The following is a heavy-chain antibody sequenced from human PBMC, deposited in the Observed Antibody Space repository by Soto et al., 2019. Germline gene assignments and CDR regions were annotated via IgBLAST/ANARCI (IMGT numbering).Heavy chain of an antibody. V-gene: IGHV1-18*01. J-gene: IGHJ5*02. CDR1: GYSFTSYG. CDR3: ARDEGYCSSTSCNNWFDP. CDR2: ISAYNGNT. Sequence: GESLKISCKGSGYSFTSYGISWVRQAPGQGLEWMGWISAYNGNTNYAQKLQGRVTMTTDTSTSTAYMELRSLRSDDTAVYYCARDEGYCSSTSCNNWFDPWGQGTLVTVSS. D-gene: IGHD2-2*01.